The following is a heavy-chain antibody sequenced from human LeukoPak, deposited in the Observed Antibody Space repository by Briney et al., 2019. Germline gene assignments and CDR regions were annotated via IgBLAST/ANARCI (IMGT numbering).Heavy chain of an antibody. D-gene: IGHD3-22*01. CDR1: VGCVSDSRYY. CDR2: IYYSGST. CDR3: ARQVGDSSGYSHFDY. J-gene: IGHJ4*02. Sequence: PDIRSLTCTVAVGCVSDSRYYQRWIRQPPGNAVKGMGSIYYSGSTYYNPSLKSRVTISVDTSKNQFSLKLSSMTAADTAVYYCARQVGDSSGYSHFDYWGQGTLVTVSS. V-gene: IGHV4-39*01.